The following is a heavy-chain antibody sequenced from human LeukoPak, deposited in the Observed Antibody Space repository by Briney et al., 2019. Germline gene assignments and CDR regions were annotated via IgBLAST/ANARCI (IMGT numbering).Heavy chain of an antibody. CDR1: GYTFTSYD. J-gene: IGHJ6*04. V-gene: IGHV1-69*13. CDR2: IIPIFGTA. CDR3: ARSRVDTAMVNYYYYGMDV. D-gene: IGHD5-18*01. Sequence: SVKVSCKASGYTFTSYDINWVRQATGQGLEWMGGIIPIFGTANYAQKFQGRITITADESTSTAYMELSSLRSEDTAVYYCARSRVDTAMVNYYYYGMDVWGKGTTVTVSS.